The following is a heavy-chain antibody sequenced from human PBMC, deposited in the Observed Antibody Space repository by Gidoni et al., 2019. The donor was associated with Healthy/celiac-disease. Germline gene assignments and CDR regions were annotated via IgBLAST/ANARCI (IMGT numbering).Heavy chain of an antibody. CDR3: ARDGYYDILTGSDAFDI. Sequence: EVQLVETGGGLIQRGGSLRLSCAASGFTASSNYRSWVRQAPGKGLEWVSVIYSGRSTYYPGPVKGRFTISRDNSKNTLYLQMNSLIAEDTAVYYCARDGYYDILTGSDAFDIWGQGTMVTVSS. J-gene: IGHJ3*02. CDR2: IYSGRST. CDR1: GFTASSNY. D-gene: IGHD3-9*01. V-gene: IGHV3-53*02.